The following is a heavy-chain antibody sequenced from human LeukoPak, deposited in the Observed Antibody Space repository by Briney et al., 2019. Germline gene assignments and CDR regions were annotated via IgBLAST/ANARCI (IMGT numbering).Heavy chain of an antibody. Sequence: GGSLRLSCAASGFTFSSYSIHWVRQAPGKGLEWVAVIWYDGSYKYYADSLKGRFTISRDNSKNTLYLQMNSLRAEDTAVNYCARDSGSGSFQPDYWGQGTLVTVSS. D-gene: IGHD3-10*01. CDR2: IWYDGSYK. CDR3: ARDSGSGSFQPDY. CDR1: GFTFSSYS. J-gene: IGHJ4*02. V-gene: IGHV3-33*01.